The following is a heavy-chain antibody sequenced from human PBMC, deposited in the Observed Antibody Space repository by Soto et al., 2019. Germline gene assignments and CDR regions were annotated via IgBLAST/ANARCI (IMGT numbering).Heavy chain of an antibody. V-gene: IGHV3-30*18. CDR1: GFTFSSYD. CDR3: AKEYRCDDHFDY. D-gene: IGHD5-12*01. J-gene: IGHJ4*02. Sequence: QVQLVESGGGVVQPGRSLRLSCAASGFTFSSYDMHWVRQAPGKGLEWVAVISYDGSNKYYADSVKGRFTISRDNAKNTLYLQMNSLRAEDTAVYYCAKEYRCDDHFDYWCQGTLVTVSS. CDR2: ISYDGSNK.